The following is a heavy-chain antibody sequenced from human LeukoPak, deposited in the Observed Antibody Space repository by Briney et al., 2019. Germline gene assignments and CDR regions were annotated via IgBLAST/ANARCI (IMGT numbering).Heavy chain of an antibody. D-gene: IGHD5-24*01. CDR3: ARVKGWPPGWFDP. V-gene: IGHV4-38-2*02. J-gene: IGHJ5*02. CDR1: GYSISSGYY. CDR2: IYHGGST. Sequence: SETLSLTCTVSGYSISSGYYWGWIRKPPGKGLEWIGSIYHGGSTYYNPSLKSRVTISVDTSKNQFSLKLSSVTAADTAVYYCARVKGWPPGWFDPWGQGTLVTVSS.